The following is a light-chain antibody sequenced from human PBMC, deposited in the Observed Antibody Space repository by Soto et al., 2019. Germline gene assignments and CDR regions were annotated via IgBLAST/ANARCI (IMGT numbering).Light chain of an antibody. CDR2: QNN. Sequence: QSVLTQPPSVSAAPGQRVTISCSGSSSNIGNYYVSWYQQLPGTAPKLVIYQNNKRPSGIPDRVSGSKSGTSATLGISELQTGDEADYYCGTWHYSVSGWVFGGGSKVTVL. V-gene: IGLV1-51*02. CDR3: GTWHYSVSGWV. J-gene: IGLJ3*02. CDR1: SSNIGNYY.